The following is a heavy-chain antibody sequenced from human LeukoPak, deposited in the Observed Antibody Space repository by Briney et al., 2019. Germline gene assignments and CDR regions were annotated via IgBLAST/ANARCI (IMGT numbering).Heavy chain of an antibody. CDR2: INPNSDGT. CDR3: ARQDLRNFDY. CDR1: GYTFNGYY. Sequence: ASVKVSCKASGYTFNGYYMHWVRRAPGQGLEWMGWINPNSDGTKYAQKFQGRVTMTRDTSITTVYMEVSSLTSDDTAIYYCARQDLRNFDYWGQGTLVTVSS. V-gene: IGHV1-2*02. J-gene: IGHJ4*02. D-gene: IGHD4-17*01.